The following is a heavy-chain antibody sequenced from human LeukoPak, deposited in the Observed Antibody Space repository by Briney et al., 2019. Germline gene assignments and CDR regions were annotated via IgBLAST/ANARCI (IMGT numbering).Heavy chain of an antibody. Sequence: GGSLRLSCTASGFPFSSYGMQWVRQAPGKGLEWVACIRYDENTKYYADLVKGRFTVSRDNSENTLFLQMNSLRAEDTAVYYCAKENTRDGYRHFHYWGRGTLVTVSS. D-gene: IGHD5-24*01. CDR1: GFPFSSYG. J-gene: IGHJ4*02. V-gene: IGHV3-30*02. CDR2: IRYDENTK. CDR3: AKENTRDGYRHFHY.